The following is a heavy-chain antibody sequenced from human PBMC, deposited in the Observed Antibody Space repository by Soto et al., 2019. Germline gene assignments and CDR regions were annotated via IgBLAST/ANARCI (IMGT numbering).Heavy chain of an antibody. D-gene: IGHD5-12*01. CDR1: GYTFTSYG. J-gene: IGHJ6*02. Sequence: ASVKVSCKASGYTFTSYGMSWVRQAPGQGLEWMGWINPHSGGTNYAQKLQGWVTMTRDTSISTAYMELSRLRSDDTAVYYCARGQYGYGSGYGMDVWGQGTTVTVSS. V-gene: IGHV1-2*04. CDR2: INPHSGGT. CDR3: ARGQYGYGSGYGMDV.